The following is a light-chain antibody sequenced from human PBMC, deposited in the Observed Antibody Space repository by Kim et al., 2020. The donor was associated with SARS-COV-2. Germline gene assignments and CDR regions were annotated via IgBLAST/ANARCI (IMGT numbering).Light chain of an antibody. CDR2: RNN. Sequence: QSVVTQPPSASGTPGQRVTISCSGSSSNIGSNYVYWYQHLPGTAPKVLIYRNNQRPSGVPDRFSGSKSGTSASLAISGLRSEDEADYYCAAWDDSLSGYVFGTGIKVTVL. V-gene: IGLV1-47*01. CDR1: SSNIGSNY. CDR3: AAWDDSLSGYV. J-gene: IGLJ1*01.